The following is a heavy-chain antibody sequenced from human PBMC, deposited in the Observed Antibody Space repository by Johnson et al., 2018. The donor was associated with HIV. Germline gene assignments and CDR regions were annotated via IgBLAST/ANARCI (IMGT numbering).Heavy chain of an antibody. D-gene: IGHD3-16*02. Sequence: VQLVESGGGSVKPGGSLRLSCAASGITFSNAWMSWVRQAPGKGLEWVGRSRSKTDGGTTDYAAPVKGRFSISRDDSKNTLYLQMNSLRAEDTAVYYCAKDLETGDDYVWGSYQLGAFDIWGQGTMVTVSS. V-gene: IGHV3-15*01. CDR3: AKDLETGDDYVWGSYQLGAFDI. J-gene: IGHJ3*02. CDR2: SRSKTDGGTT. CDR1: GITFSNAW.